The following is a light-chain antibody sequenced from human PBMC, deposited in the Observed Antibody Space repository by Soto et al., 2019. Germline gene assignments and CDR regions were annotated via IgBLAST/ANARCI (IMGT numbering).Light chain of an antibody. CDR2: AAS. J-gene: IGKJ4*01. Sequence: DIQMTQSPSSLSASVGDRVTNTCQASHSISSYLNWYQQKSGKSPKLLIYAASSFQSGVSLRFSGSGSGTDFTLTFSSLQPEDFATYYCQQSYSTPRTFGGGTKVDIK. V-gene: IGKV1-39*01. CDR3: QQSYSTPRT. CDR1: HSISSY.